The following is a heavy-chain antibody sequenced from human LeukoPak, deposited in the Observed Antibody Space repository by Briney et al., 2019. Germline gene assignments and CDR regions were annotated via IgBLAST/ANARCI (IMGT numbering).Heavy chain of an antibody. CDR2: IYTSGST. Sequence: SETLSLTCTVSGGSISNYYGSWIRQPAGKGLEWIGRIYTSGSTDYNPSLTSRVTLSIDKSKNQFSLKLSSVTAADTAVYYCARDTFYGSGKNYFDPWGQGTLVTVSS. D-gene: IGHD3-10*01. V-gene: IGHV4-4*07. CDR3: ARDTFYGSGKNYFDP. CDR1: GGSISNYY. J-gene: IGHJ5*02.